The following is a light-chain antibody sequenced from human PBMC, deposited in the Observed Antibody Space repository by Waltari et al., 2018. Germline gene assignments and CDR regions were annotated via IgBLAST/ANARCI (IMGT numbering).Light chain of an antibody. CDR3: QQTYITPFT. CDR1: QSISNY. Sequence: DIQMTQSPSSMSAFVGDRVSITCRASQSISNYLNWYQQKPGKAPELLIYAASSLQSGVPSRFSGRRSGTDFTLTISSLQPVDLATYYCQQTYITPFTFGPGTKVAIK. V-gene: IGKV1-39*01. J-gene: IGKJ3*01. CDR2: AAS.